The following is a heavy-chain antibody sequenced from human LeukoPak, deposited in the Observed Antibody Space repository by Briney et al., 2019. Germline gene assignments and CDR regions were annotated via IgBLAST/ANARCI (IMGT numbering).Heavy chain of an antibody. CDR1: GYTFTSYA. CDR2: IIPIFGTA. D-gene: IGHD6-6*01. Sequence: GASVKVSCKASGYTFTSYAMHWVRQAPGQGLEWMGGIIPIFGTANYAQKFQGRVTITADESTSTAYMELSSLRSEDTAVYYCARDLAGAARRYFDYWGQGTLVTVSS. J-gene: IGHJ4*02. V-gene: IGHV1-69*13. CDR3: ARDLAGAARRYFDY.